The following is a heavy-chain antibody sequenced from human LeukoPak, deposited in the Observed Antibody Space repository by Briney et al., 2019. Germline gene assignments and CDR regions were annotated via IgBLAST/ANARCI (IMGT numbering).Heavy chain of an antibody. CDR1: GYTFTSYG. V-gene: IGHV1-18*01. D-gene: IGHD6-13*01. J-gene: IGHJ5*02. CDR3: ARESDSSSWYLGVNWFDP. CDR2: ISAYNGNT. Sequence: ASVKVSCKASGYTFTSYGIGWERQAPGQGLEWMGWISAYNGNTNYAQKLQGRVTMTTDTSTSTAYMELRSLRSDDTAVYYCARESDSSSWYLGVNWFDPWGQGTLVTVSS.